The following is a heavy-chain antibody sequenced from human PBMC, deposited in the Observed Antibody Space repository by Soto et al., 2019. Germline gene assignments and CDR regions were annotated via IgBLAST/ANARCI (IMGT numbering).Heavy chain of an antibody. CDR3: ARPKGSYSSGYYSFDY. D-gene: IGHD6-19*01. CDR2: IIPLFGTA. CDR1: GGTFSTYA. J-gene: IGHJ4*02. Sequence: QVQLVQSGAEVKQPGSSVKVSCKTSGGTFSTYAIYWVRQAPGQGLEWMGAIIPLFGTADYAQKFQGRVRITADESTSTAYMELSSLRSEDTAVYYCARPKGSYSSGYYSFDYWGQGTLVTVSS. V-gene: IGHV1-69*01.